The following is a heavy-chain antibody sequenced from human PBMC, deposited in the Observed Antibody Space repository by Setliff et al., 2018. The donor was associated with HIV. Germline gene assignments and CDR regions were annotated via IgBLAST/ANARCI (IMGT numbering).Heavy chain of an antibody. CDR1: GGSISSSSYY. D-gene: IGHD3-3*01. V-gene: IGHV4-39*07. J-gene: IGHJ4*02. CDR2: IYSGGTT. CDR3: ACRYYDLWSNYYTGIPY. Sequence: SETLSLTCTVSGGSISSSSYYWGWIRQPPGKGLEWIGNIYSGGTTYYNSSLRSRVTISVDTSKNQFSLELTSMTAADTSVYYCACRYYDLWSNYYTGIPYWGQGTLGTVSS.